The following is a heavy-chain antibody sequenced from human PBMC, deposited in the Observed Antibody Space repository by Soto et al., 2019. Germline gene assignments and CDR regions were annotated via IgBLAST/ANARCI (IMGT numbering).Heavy chain of an antibody. CDR2: IIPIFGTT. D-gene: IGHD6-19*01. CDR3: ARYASSGNNSVWYTFDP. Sequence: SVKVSCKASGGTFSSYTINWVRQAPGQGLEWMGGIIPIFGTTNYAKKFQGRVTITADESTCTAYMELSSLRSEDTAVYYCARYASSGNNSVWYTFDPWGQGTLVTVSS. V-gene: IGHV1-69*13. J-gene: IGHJ5*02. CDR1: GGTFSSYT.